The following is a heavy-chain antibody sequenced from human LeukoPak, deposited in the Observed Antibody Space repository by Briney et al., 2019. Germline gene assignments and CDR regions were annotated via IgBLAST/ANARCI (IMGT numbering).Heavy chain of an antibody. Sequence: ASVKVSCKASGGTFSSYAISWVRQAPGQGLEWMGGIIPIFGTANYGQKFQGRVTIIADESTSTAYMELSSLRSEDTAVYYCARDEGGRGIAALWGQGTLVIVSS. CDR3: ARDEGGRGIAAL. CDR2: IIPIFGTA. D-gene: IGHD6-13*01. V-gene: IGHV1-69*13. J-gene: IGHJ4*02. CDR1: GGTFSSYA.